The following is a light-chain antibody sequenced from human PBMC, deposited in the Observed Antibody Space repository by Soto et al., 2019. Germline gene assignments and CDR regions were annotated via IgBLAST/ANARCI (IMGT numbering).Light chain of an antibody. CDR3: QQYGSPWT. CDR2: DAS. J-gene: IGKJ1*01. CDR1: QSISSW. Sequence: DIQMTQSPSTLSASVGDRVTITCRASQSISSWLAWYQQKPGKAPKLLIYDASSLESGVPSRFSGSGSGTEFTLTISRLEPEDFAVYYCQQYGSPWTFGQGTKVDIK. V-gene: IGKV1-5*01.